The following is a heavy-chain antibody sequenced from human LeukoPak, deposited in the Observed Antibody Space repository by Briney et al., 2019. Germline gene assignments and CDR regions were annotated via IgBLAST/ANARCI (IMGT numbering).Heavy chain of an antibody. J-gene: IGHJ4*02. CDR1: GFTFSSYE. D-gene: IGHD2-15*01. V-gene: IGHV3-7*01. CDR3: ARDSAYDCSGGSCYSGVPDY. CDR2: IKDDGSEN. Sequence: GGSLRLSCAASGFTFSSYEMNWVRQAPGKGLEWVANIKDDGSENYSVDSVKGRFTISRDNAKNSLYLQMNSLRAEDTAVYYCARDSAYDCSGGSCYSGVPDYWGQGTLVTVSS.